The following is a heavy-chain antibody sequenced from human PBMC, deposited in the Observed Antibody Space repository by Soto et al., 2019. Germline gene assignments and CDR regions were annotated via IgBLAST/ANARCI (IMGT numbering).Heavy chain of an antibody. D-gene: IGHD6-19*01. CDR3: ARVQWLALDY. CDR2: FYYSGST. CDR1: GGSLSSGPYS. V-gene: IGHV4-39*01. Sequence: ETLSLTCSVSGGSLSSGPYSWGWIRQPPGKGLEWIGTFYYSGSTHYNPSLASRVTISVDTSKNQFSLKLSSVTAADTAVYYCARVQWLALDYWGQGTLVTVSS. J-gene: IGHJ4*02.